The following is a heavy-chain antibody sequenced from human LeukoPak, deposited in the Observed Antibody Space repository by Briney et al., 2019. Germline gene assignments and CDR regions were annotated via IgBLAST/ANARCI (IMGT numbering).Heavy chain of an antibody. CDR2: ISYDGSNK. V-gene: IGHV3-30*04. Sequence: GGSLRLSCAASGFTFSSYAMHWVRQAPGKGLEWVAVISYDGSNKYYADSVKGRFTISRDDAKNSLYLQMNSLRAEDTAVYYCARDLGTYYYGRTFDLWGRGTLVTVSS. CDR1: GFTFSSYA. D-gene: IGHD3-10*01. CDR3: ARDLGTYYYGRTFDL. J-gene: IGHJ2*01.